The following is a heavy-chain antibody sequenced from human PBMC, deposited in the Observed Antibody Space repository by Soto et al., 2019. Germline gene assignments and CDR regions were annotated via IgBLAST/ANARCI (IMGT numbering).Heavy chain of an antibody. D-gene: IGHD1-1*01. V-gene: IGHV4-31*03. Sequence: QVQLHESGPGLVKPSQTLSLTCTVSGGPIKSNDYYWNWIRQHPEKGLESIGYIYSSRSTYYNPSLKSRVSMSVDTSKNDFSMRLIYVTAADTAVYDCASAIRIVHLKGPTTDTFDIWGQGTLVSVSS. CDR3: ASAIRIVHLKGPTTDTFDI. J-gene: IGHJ3*02. CDR1: GGPIKSNDYY. CDR2: IYSSRST.